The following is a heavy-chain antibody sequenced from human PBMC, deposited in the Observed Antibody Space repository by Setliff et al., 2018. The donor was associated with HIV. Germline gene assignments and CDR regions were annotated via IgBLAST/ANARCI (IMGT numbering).Heavy chain of an antibody. CDR2: INPSGGGT. Sequence: ASVKVSCKASGYTFTSYYMHWVRQAPGQGLEWMGIINPSGGGTNYAQKFQGRVTMTRDTSISTAYMELSRLTSDDTAIYYCTRSTTADWGQGTMVTVSS. J-gene: IGHJ4*02. CDR3: TRSTTAD. CDR1: GYTFTSYY. D-gene: IGHD4-17*01. V-gene: IGHV1-2*02.